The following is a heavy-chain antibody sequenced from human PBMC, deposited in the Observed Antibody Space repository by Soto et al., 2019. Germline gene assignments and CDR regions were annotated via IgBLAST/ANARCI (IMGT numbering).Heavy chain of an antibody. D-gene: IGHD3-3*01. Sequence: EVQLLESGGDFKQPGGSLRLSCEGSGFNFSNYALNWVRQAPGKRLEWVSVISGNSGTTYYAASVKGRFTISRDNSKKTLYLQMNSLSADDTAVYYCAKGRAITVFGVITAFDSWGQGTLVTVSS. J-gene: IGHJ4*02. CDR2: ISGNSGTT. CDR3: AKGRAITVFGVITAFDS. V-gene: IGHV3-23*01. CDR1: GFNFSNYA.